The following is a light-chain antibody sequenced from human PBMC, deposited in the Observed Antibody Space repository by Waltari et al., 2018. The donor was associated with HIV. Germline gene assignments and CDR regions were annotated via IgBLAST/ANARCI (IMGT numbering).Light chain of an antibody. CDR1: QSVSSSH. CDR2: GAS. V-gene: IGKV3-20*01. CDR3: QQYGGSRWT. Sequence: EIILTQSPGTLSLSPGERATLSCRASQSVSSSHLAWYQQKPGQAPRLLIYGASSRDTGIPDRFSGSGSGTDFILTISGLEPEDFAVYYCQQYGGSRWTFGQGTKVEIK. J-gene: IGKJ1*01.